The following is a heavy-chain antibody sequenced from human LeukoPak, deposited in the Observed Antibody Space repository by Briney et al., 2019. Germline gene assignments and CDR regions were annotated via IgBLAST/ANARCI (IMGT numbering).Heavy chain of an antibody. CDR3: VRAHYDYGVALDF. D-gene: IGHD4/OR15-4a*01. CDR1: GFNFKSYT. J-gene: IGHJ4*02. Sequence: GGSLRLSCAASGFNFKSYTLNWVGQPPGKGLEWVSFISSTSRYIYYAVAVRGRFTISRDNANNSLYLQMNSLTVEDTAVYYCVRAHYDYGVALDFWGQGSLVTVSS. V-gene: IGHV3-21*01. CDR2: ISSTSRYI.